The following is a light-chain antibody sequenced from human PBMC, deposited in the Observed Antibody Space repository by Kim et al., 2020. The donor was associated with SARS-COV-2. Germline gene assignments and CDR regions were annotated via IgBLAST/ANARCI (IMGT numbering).Light chain of an antibody. V-gene: IGLV3-21*04. Sequence: APQKTASVACGGNCIETISVHWVQQKRGQAPVLVIYYDRDRPSGIPERFSGSNSGNTATLTISRVEARDEADYYCQVWDSGSDHYVFGPGTKGTVL. J-gene: IGLJ1*01. CDR2: YDR. CDR3: QVWDSGSDHYV. CDR1: CIETIS.